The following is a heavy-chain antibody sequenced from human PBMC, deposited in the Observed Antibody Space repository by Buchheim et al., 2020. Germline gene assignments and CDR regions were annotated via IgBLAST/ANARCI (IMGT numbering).Heavy chain of an antibody. CDR2: IRSKFYSKTA. CDR3: SRVFCTNGVCPENWYYYGMDV. J-gene: IGHJ6*02. V-gene: IGHV3-49*04. D-gene: IGHD2-8*01. CDR1: GFMFADYA. Sequence: EMQVVESGGGLVQPGQSLRLSCTTSGFMFADYAMSWVRQAPGKGLEWVGFIRSKFYSKTATYAASVEGRFTISRDDSKSIAYMQMNSLETEDTGVYYCSRVFCTNGVCPENWYYYGMDVWGQGTT.